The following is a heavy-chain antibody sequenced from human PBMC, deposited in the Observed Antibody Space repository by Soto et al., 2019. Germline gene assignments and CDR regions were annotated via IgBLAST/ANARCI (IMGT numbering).Heavy chain of an antibody. V-gene: IGHV5-51*01. Sequence: XDSLKISCQGSGYSVASYWIGLVGQMPGKDLEWMGIIYPGDSDTRYSPSFQGQVTISADKSLRTAYLQWTSLKASDTALYYCARTRSFTLGFYYDGMDVWGQGTTVTVSS. D-gene: IGHD6-6*01. J-gene: IGHJ6*02. CDR2: IYPGDSDT. CDR3: ARTRSFTLGFYYDGMDV. CDR1: GYSVASYW.